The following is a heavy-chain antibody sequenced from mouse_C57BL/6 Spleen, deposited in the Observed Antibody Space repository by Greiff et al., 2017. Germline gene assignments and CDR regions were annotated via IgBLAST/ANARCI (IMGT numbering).Heavy chain of an antibody. Sequence: QVQLQQSGAELVRPGASVKLSCKASGYTFTDYYINWVKQRPGQGLEWIGRIYPGSGNTYYNEKFKGKATLTAEKSSSTASMQLSSLTSEDSAVYFCARGNWDLYFDVWGTGTTVTVSS. CDR1: GYTFTDYY. V-gene: IGHV1-76*01. CDR3: ARGNWDLYFDV. D-gene: IGHD4-1*01. J-gene: IGHJ1*03. CDR2: IYPGSGNT.